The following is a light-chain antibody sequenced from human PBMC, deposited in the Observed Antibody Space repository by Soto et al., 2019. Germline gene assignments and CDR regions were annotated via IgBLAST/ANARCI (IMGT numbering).Light chain of an antibody. Sequence: IQMTQSPSSLSASVGGRVTITCRASQSILAYLNWYQVKLGKPPRLLIFSASNLQSGVPPSFNGSGSGTDFALTIGGVEPDDAATYYCQQTYATAFTFGQGTNL. V-gene: IGKV1-39*01. J-gene: IGKJ2*01. CDR2: SAS. CDR1: QSILAY. CDR3: QQTYATAFT.